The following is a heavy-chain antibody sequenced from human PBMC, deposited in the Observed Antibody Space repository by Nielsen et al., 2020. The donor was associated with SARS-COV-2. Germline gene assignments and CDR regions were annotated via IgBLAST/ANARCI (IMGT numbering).Heavy chain of an antibody. CDR3: VRIDMATVSVDY. V-gene: IGHV4-61*01. J-gene: IGHJ4*02. D-gene: IGHD5-24*01. Sequence: SETLSLTCIVSGGSISTGSHYWSWIRQPPGKGLEWIGYIFYRGNTNYNPSFQIRVTISVDTSKNQFSLKVNSVTAADTAVYYCVRIDMATVSVDYWGRGTLVTVSS. CDR1: GGSISTGSHY. CDR2: IFYRGNT.